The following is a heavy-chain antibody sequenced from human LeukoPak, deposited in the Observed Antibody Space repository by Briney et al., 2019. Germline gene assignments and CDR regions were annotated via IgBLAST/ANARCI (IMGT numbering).Heavy chain of an antibody. D-gene: IGHD3-22*01. CDR3: AKGSYYDSSGYYYFDY. CDR2: ISASSSI. Sequence: GGSLRLSCAASGFTFSSYAMNWVRQAPGKGLEWVSGISASSSIYYADSVKGRFTISRDNSKNTPYLQVNSLRADDTAVYYCAKGSYYDSSGYYYFDYWGQGTLVTVSS. CDR1: GFTFSSYA. V-gene: IGHV3-23*01. J-gene: IGHJ4*02.